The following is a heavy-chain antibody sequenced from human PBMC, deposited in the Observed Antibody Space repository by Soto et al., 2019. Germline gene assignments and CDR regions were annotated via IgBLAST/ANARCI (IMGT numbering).Heavy chain of an antibody. CDR3: ARATYYYGSGILFDY. V-gene: IGHV4-30-4*01. J-gene: IGHJ4*02. CDR2: IYYSGST. D-gene: IGHD3-10*01. CDR1: GGSISSGDYY. Sequence: QVQLQESGPGLVKPSQTLSLTCTVSGGSISSGDYYWSWIRQPPGKGLEWIGYIYYSGSTYYNPSLKSRVTISVDTSKHQFSLKLSSVTAADTAVYYCARATYYYGSGILFDYWGQGTLVTVSS.